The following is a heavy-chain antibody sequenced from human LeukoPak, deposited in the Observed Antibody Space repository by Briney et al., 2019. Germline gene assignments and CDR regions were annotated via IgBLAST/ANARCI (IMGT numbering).Heavy chain of an antibody. J-gene: IGHJ4*02. V-gene: IGHV3-48*03. CDR1: GLTFSRYE. CDR2: ISSGRGSTI. D-gene: IGHD6-19*01. Sequence: GGSLRLSCTASGLTFSRYEMNWVRQAPGKGLQWISYISSGRGSTIYYTESVKGRFTISRDNAKNLLYLQMTSLRAEDTAVYYCATKQWLAPPPDSWGQGTPVAVSS. CDR3: ATKQWLAPPPDS.